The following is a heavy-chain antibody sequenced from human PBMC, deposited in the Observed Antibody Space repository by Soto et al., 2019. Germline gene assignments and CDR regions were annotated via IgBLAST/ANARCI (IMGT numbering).Heavy chain of an antibody. V-gene: IGHV3-30*18. J-gene: IGHJ4*02. Sequence: QVQLVESGGGVVQPGRSLRLSCAASGFTFSSYAIYWVRQAPGKGLEWVAVISYDGYNKYYADSVKGRFTISRDNSKNTLYLQMNSLRPEDTAVYYCAKDWCSGDSCYSYDYWGQGTLVTVSS. CDR1: GFTFSSYA. CDR2: ISYDGYNK. CDR3: AKDWCSGDSCYSYDY. D-gene: IGHD2-15*01.